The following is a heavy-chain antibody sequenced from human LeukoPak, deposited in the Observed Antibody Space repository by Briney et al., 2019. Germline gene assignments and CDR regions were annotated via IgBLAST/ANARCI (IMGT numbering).Heavy chain of an antibody. CDR2: ISYDGSNK. V-gene: IGHV3-30*18. D-gene: IGHD5-24*01. Sequence: GRSLRLSCAASGFTFSSYGMHWVRQAPGKGLEWVAVISYDGSNKYYADSVKGRFTISRDNSKNTLYLQMNSLRAEDTAVYYCAKPNQEMATTPDYWGQGTLVTVSS. J-gene: IGHJ4*02. CDR1: GFTFSSYG. CDR3: AKPNQEMATTPDY.